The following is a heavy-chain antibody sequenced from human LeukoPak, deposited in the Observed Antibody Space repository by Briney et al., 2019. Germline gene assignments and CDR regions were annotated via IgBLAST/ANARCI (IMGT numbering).Heavy chain of an antibody. J-gene: IGHJ3*02. CDR2: LSWDCGSI. CDR1: GFTFDVYA. CDR3: VKTITMIVVEDPFDI. Sequence: GGSLRLSCAASGFTFDVYAKHWVRQAPGKGRECVIGLSWDCGSIVYADSVEGRFTISRESAKNALYLQMNSLRAENTALFYLVKTITMIVVEDPFDIGGQGRMVTVYS. V-gene: IGHV3-9*01. D-gene: IGHD3-22*01.